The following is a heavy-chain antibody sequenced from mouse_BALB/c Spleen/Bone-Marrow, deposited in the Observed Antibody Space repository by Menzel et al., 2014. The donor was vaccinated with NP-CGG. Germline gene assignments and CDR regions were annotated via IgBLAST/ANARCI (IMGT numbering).Heavy chain of an antibody. CDR2: IHYSGST. J-gene: IGHJ2*01. CDR1: GYSITSGYG. CDR3: ARDGSLYYFDY. Sequence: EVKVVESGPDLVKPSQPLSLTCTVTGYSITSGYGWHWIRQFPGNKLEWMGYIHYSGSTHYNPSLKSRISITRDTSKNQFFLQLNSVTTEDTATYYCARDGSLYYFDYWGQGTTLTVSS. D-gene: IGHD1-1*01. V-gene: IGHV3-1*02.